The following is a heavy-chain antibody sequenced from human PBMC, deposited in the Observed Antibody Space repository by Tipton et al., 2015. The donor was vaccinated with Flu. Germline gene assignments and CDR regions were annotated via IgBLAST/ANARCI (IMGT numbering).Heavy chain of an antibody. CDR1: GFTFSSYA. V-gene: IGHV3-23*01. CDR3: AKGSEVVVAAPPLDY. Sequence: SLRLSCAASGFTFSSYAMSWVRQAPGKGLEWVSAISGSGGSTYYADSVKGRFTISRDNSKNTLYLQMNSLRAEDTAVYYCAKGSEVVVAAPPLDYWGQGTLVTVSS. CDR2: ISGSGGST. D-gene: IGHD2-15*01. J-gene: IGHJ4*02.